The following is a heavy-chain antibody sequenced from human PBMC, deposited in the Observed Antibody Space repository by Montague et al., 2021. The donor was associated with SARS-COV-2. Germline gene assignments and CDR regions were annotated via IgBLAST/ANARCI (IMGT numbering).Heavy chain of an antibody. CDR1: GFTFSNAW. V-gene: IGHV3-15*01. CDR2: IKSKTDGGTT. CDR3: TTEGDYGSGSVGFGY. Sequence: SLRLSCAASGFTFSNAWMSWVRQAPGKGLEWVGRIKSKTDGGTTDYAAPVKGRFTISRDDSKNTLYLQMNSLKTEDTAVYYCTTEGDYGSGSVGFGYWGQGTLVTVSS. J-gene: IGHJ4*02. D-gene: IGHD3-10*01.